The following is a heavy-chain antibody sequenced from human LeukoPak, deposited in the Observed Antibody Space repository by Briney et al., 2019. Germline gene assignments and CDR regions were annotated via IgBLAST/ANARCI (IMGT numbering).Heavy chain of an antibody. CDR1: GYSFTSYW. CDR2: IYPGDSDT. CDR3: ARRRGYSYGSIGYYFDY. Sequence: GESLKISCKGSGYSFTSYWIGWVRQMPGKGLEWMGIIYPGDSDTRYSPSFQGQVTISADKSISTAYLQWSSLKASDTAVYYCARRRGYSYGSIGYYFDYWGQGTPVTVSS. D-gene: IGHD5-18*01. V-gene: IGHV5-51*01. J-gene: IGHJ4*02.